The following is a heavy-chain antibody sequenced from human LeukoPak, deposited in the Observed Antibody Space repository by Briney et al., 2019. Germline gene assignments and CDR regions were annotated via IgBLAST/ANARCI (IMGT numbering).Heavy chain of an antibody. CDR3: ARSNNYYASSGYYAKTRRDFDY. V-gene: IGHV1-46*01. CDR1: GYTFTSYY. D-gene: IGHD3-22*01. Sequence: ASVTVSCKASGYTFTSYYMHWVRQAPGQGLEWMGIINPSGGSTSYAQKFQGRVTVTRATSTSTVYMELSSLRSEDTAVYYCARSNNYYASSGYYAKTRRDFDYWGQGTLVTVSS. J-gene: IGHJ4*02. CDR2: INPSGGST.